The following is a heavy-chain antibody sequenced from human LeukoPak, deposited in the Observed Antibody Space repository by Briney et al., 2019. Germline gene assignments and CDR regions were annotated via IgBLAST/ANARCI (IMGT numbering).Heavy chain of an antibody. J-gene: IGHJ4*02. D-gene: IGHD5-12*01. V-gene: IGHV4-34*01. CDR1: GGSFSGYY. Sequence: KPSETLSLTCAVYGGSFSGYYWSWIRQPPGKGLEWIGEINHSGSTNYNPSLKSRVTISVDTSKNQFSLKLSSVTAADTAVYYCARGGDIVATGSTNAFDYWGQGTLVTVSS. CDR2: INHSGST. CDR3: ARGGDIVATGSTNAFDY.